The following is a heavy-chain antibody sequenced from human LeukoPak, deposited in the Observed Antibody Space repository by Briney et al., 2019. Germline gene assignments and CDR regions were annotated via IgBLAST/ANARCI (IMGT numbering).Heavy chain of an antibody. CDR3: ARQATTVTTGGY. Sequence: GESLKISCKGSGYIFTNYWIGWVRQMPGYGLEWMGTIYPGDSDTRYSPSFQGQVTMSIDKSISTAYLQWSSLKASDTAMYYCARQATTVTTGGYWGQGTQVTVSS. CDR2: IYPGDSDT. D-gene: IGHD4-17*01. V-gene: IGHV5-51*01. CDR1: GYIFTNYW. J-gene: IGHJ4*02.